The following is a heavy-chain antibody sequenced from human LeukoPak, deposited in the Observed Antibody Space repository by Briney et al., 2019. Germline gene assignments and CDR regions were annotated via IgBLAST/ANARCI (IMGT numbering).Heavy chain of an antibody. CDR1: GYTFTSYG. D-gene: IGHD6-6*01. CDR2: ISAYNGNT. Sequence: ASVKVSCKASGYTFTSYGISWVRQAPGQGLEWMGWISAYNGNTNYAQKLQGRVTMTTDTSTSTAYMELRSLRSGDTAVYYCARAETEQLGLYYFDYWGQGTLVTVSS. V-gene: IGHV1-18*01. CDR3: ARAETEQLGLYYFDY. J-gene: IGHJ4*02.